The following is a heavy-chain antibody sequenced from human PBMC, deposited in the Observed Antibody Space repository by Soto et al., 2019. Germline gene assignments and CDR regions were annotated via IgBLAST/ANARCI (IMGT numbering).Heavy chain of an antibody. CDR1: GFTFSDYY. CDR3: ARAVDSLVGPALY. D-gene: IGHD2-2*01. V-gene: IGHV3-11*01. Sequence: GWSLRLSCAASGFTFSDYYMSWIRQAPGKGLEWVSDISSSGSTIYYADSVKGRFTISRDNAKNSLYLQMNSLRAEDTAVYYCARAVDSLVGPALYRGKGPLATLSS. J-gene: IGHJ4*02. CDR2: ISSSGSTI.